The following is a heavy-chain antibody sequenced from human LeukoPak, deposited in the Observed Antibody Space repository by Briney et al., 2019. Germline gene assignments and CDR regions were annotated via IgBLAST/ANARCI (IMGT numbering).Heavy chain of an antibody. J-gene: IGHJ4*02. CDR1: GFTFSSYA. D-gene: IGHD3-9*01. CDR2: INSSGHNT. V-gene: IGHV3-23*01. CDR3: AKDLTVGSPGYYFDY. Sequence: PGGSLRLSCAASGFTFSSYAMSWVRQAPGKGLEWVSVINSSGHNTYYADSVKGRFTISRDNSKNTLYLQMNSLRAEDTAVYYCAKDLTVGSPGYYFDYWGQGTLVTVSS.